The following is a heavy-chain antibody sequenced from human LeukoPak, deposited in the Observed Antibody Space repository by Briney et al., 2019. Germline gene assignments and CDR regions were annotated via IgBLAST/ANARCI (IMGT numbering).Heavy chain of an antibody. CDR1: GGSISSGGYY. Sequence: MSSETLSLTCTVSGGSISSGGYYWSWIRQHPGKGLEWIGYIYYSGSTYYNPSLKSRVTISVDTSKNQFSLKLSSVTAADTAVYYCASGSAARPAYFDYWGQGTLVTVSS. V-gene: IGHV4-31*03. CDR3: ASGSAARPAYFDY. D-gene: IGHD6-6*01. CDR2: IYYSGST. J-gene: IGHJ4*02.